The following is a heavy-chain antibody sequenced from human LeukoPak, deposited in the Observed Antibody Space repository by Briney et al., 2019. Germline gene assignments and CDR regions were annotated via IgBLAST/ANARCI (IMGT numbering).Heavy chain of an antibody. CDR1: GDSFSSVTDY. J-gene: IGHJ4*02. CDR2: GDYSGGT. Sequence: SETLSLTCTVSGDSFSSVTDYWAWIRQPPGKGLEWIASGDYSGGTYYNPSLESRVAISADMSKNQFSLKLTSVTGTDTAVYYCAGERGEEYSSGWYKRNYFDNWGQGIRVTVSS. CDR3: AGERGEEYSSGWYKRNYFDN. V-gene: IGHV4-39*07. D-gene: IGHD6-19*01.